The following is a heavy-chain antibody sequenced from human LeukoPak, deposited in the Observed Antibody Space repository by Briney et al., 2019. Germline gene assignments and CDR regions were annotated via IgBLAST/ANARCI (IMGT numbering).Heavy chain of an antibody. V-gene: IGHV1-18*01. CDR2: ISAYNGNT. CDR3: ARVGGITGTTLGEEFGY. D-gene: IGHD1-7*01. CDR1: GYTFTGYG. J-gene: IGHJ4*02. Sequence: GASVKVSCKASGYTFTGYGISWVRQAPGQGLEWMGWISAYNGNTNYAQKLQGRVTMTTDTSTSTAYMELRSLRSDDTAVYYCARVGGITGTTLGEEFGYWGQGTLVTVSS.